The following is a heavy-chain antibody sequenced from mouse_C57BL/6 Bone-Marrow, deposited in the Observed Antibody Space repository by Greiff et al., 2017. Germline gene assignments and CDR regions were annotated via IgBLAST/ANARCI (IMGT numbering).Heavy chain of an antibody. D-gene: IGHD1-1*01. CDR2: ISSGRSTI. Sequence: DVKLVESGGGLVKPGGSLTLSCAASGFTFSDYGLHWVRQAPEKGLEWVAYISSGRSTIYYADTGKGRFTISRDNAKNTLFLQMTSLRSDDTAMYYCARPHYGSSYYFDYWGQGTTLTVSS. CDR1: GFTFSDYG. J-gene: IGHJ2*01. V-gene: IGHV5-17*01. CDR3: ARPHYGSSYYFDY.